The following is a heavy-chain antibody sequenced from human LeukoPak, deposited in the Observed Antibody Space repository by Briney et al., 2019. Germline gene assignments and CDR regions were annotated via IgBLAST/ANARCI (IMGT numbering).Heavy chain of an antibody. J-gene: IGHJ4*02. D-gene: IGHD1-7*01. CDR3: AKSPDTWNYGFLDY. V-gene: IGHV3-30*18. Sequence: PGGSLRLSCAASGFTFSSYGMDWVRQAPGKGLEGVALISYDGSNKYYADSVKGRFTISRDNSKNTMYLQMNSLRAEDTAVYYCAKSPDTWNYGFLDYWGQGTLVTVSS. CDR2: ISYDGSNK. CDR1: GFTFSSYG.